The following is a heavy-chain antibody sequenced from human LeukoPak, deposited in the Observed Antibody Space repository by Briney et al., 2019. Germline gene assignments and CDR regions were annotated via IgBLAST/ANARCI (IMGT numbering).Heavy chain of an antibody. CDR1: GYTFTSYG. CDR3: ARGGQQWLVLSPAEYFQH. Sequence: ASVKVSCKASGYTFTSYGISWVRQAPRQGLEWMGWISAYNGNTNYAQKLQGRVTMTTDTSTSTAYMELRSLRSDDTAVYYCARGGQQWLVLSPAEYFQHWGQGTLVTVSS. J-gene: IGHJ1*01. V-gene: IGHV1-18*01. D-gene: IGHD6-19*01. CDR2: ISAYNGNT.